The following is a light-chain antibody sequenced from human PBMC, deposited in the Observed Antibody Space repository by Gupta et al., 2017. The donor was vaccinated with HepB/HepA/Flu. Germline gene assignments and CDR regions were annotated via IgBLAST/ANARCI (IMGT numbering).Light chain of an antibody. CDR3: QQDGSSSI. Sequence: EIVLTQSPGTLSLSPGERATLSCRASQSVASNYLAWYQQKPGQAPRLLIHGASSRATGIPDRFSGSGSGTDFTLTINRLEPEDCAVYYFQQDGSSSIFGPGTKVGIK. J-gene: IGKJ3*01. V-gene: IGKV3-20*01. CDR1: QSVASNY. CDR2: GAS.